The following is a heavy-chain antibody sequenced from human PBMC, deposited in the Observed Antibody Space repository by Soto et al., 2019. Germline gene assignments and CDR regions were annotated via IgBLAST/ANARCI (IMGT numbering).Heavy chain of an antibody. D-gene: IGHD1-1*01. V-gene: IGHV4-59*01. J-gene: IGHJ6*04. Sequence: PTETLSLTCTVSRGSITNYYWSWIRQPPGKGLEWIGYIYYSGTTNYSPSLKSRVTISVDTSKNQFSLNLRSVTAADTAVYFCARAGSAGLPPVWGRGTTVTVSS. CDR1: RGSITNYY. CDR3: ARAGSAGLPPV. CDR2: IYYSGTT.